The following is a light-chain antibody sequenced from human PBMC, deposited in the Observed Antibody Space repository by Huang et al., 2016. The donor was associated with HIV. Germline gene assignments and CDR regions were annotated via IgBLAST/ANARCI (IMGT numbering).Light chain of an antibody. V-gene: IGKV4-1*01. Sequence: DIVLTQSPDSLAVSLGERATINCKSSQSVLYSSNNKNYLAWYQHKPGQPPNLLIYWASTRESGVPDRFSGSGSGTDFTLTISNLQAEDVAVYYCQQYYSTPYTFGQGTKLEIK. CDR3: QQYYSTPYT. J-gene: IGKJ2*01. CDR1: QSVLYSSNNKNY. CDR2: WAS.